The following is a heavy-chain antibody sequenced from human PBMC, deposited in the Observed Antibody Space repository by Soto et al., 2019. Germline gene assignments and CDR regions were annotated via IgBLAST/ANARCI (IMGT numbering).Heavy chain of an antibody. J-gene: IGHJ6*02. CDR1: GDTFSNYA. V-gene: IGHV1-69*13. D-gene: IGHD1-26*01. CDR2: IIPILGSA. Sequence: ASVKVSCKASGDTFSNYAICWVRQAPGQGLEWIGGIIPILGSANYAQKFQGRVTISADGSTNTANLELSSLRSEDTAVYYCARFKVGTTTDYYYGMDVWGQGTTVTVSS. CDR3: ARFKVGTTTDYYYGMDV.